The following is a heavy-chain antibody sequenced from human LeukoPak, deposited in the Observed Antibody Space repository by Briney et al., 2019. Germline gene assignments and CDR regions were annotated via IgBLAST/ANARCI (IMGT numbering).Heavy chain of an antibody. D-gene: IGHD1-1*01. CDR2: INHSGST. CDR3: ARRDPPIGGNEGEAFYI. CDR1: GGSFSGYY. Sequence: SETLSLTCVVYGGSFSGYYWSWIRQPPGKGLEWIGEINHSGSTNYNPSLKRRGTISVETSKTPFSRKLRSVTSADTAVYYWARRDPPIGGNEGEAFYISGEGTMVTASS. V-gene: IGHV4-34*01. J-gene: IGHJ3*02.